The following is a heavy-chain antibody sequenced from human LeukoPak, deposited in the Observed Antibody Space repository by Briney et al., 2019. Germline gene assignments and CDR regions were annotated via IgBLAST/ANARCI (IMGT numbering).Heavy chain of an antibody. CDR1: GGSISSGDYY. J-gene: IGHJ6*02. CDR3: ARAGYCSGGSCYSLYYGMDV. CDR2: IYYSGST. D-gene: IGHD2-15*01. Sequence: SETLSLTCTVSGGSISSGDYYWSRIRQPPGKGLEWIGYIYYSGSTYYNPSLKSRVTISVDTSKNQFSLKLSSVTAADTAVYYCARAGYCSGGSCYSLYYGMDVWGQGTTVTVSS. V-gene: IGHV4-30-4*01.